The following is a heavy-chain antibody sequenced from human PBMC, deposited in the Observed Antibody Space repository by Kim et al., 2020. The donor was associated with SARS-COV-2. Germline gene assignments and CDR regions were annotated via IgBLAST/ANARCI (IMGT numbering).Heavy chain of an antibody. Sequence: ASVKVSCKASGYTFTSYGISWVRQAPGQGLERMGWISAYNGNTNYAQKLQGRVTMTTDTSTSTAYMELRSLRSDDTAVYYCARAGIAAAGGTYYYYYGMDVWGQGTTVTVSS. V-gene: IGHV1-18*01. CDR3: ARAGIAAAGGTYYYYYGMDV. CDR1: GYTFTSYG. CDR2: ISAYNGNT. D-gene: IGHD6-13*01. J-gene: IGHJ6*02.